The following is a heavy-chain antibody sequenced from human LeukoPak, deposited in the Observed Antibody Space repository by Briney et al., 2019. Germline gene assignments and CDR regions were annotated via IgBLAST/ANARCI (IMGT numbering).Heavy chain of an antibody. CDR1: GGSISSSNW. J-gene: IGHJ5*02. CDR3: ARDAAYPYCSSTSCYENWFDP. CDR2: IYHSGST. D-gene: IGHD2-2*01. Sequence: SGTLSLTCAVSGGSISSSNWWSWVRQPPGKGLEWIGEIYHSGSTNYNPSLKSRVTISVDKSKNQFSLKLSSMTAADTAVYYCARDAAYPYCSSTSCYENWFDPWGQGTLVTVSS. V-gene: IGHV4-4*02.